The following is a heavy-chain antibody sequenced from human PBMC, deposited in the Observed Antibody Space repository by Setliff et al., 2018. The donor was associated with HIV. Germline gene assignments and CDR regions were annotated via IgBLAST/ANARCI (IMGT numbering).Heavy chain of an antibody. V-gene: IGHV4-59*08. CDR1: GGSITSYY. Sequence: SETLSLTCTVSGGSITSYYWNWIRQSPGKGLEWIGYIFDSGTTKYNPSVTSRDTISVDASKNQFFLQLISVTAADTAVYYCARQGGYNSPLMVWGQGKLVTVSS. D-gene: IGHD3-10*01. J-gene: IGHJ4*02. CDR3: ARQGGYNSPLMV. CDR2: IFDSGTT.